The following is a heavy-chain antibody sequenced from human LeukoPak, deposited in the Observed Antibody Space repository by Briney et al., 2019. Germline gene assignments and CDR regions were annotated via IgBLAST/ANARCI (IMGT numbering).Heavy chain of an antibody. D-gene: IGHD6-19*01. J-gene: IGHJ5*02. CDR3: ARGSSGWSNSWFDP. V-gene: IGHV4-4*07. CDR2: IDKSGRT. CDR1: GGSISSYY. Sequence: SETLSLTCTVSGGSISSYYWSWIRQPAGKGLEWIGRIDKSGRTNYNPTLKSRVTMSVDTSKNQFSLKLNSMTAADTAVYYCARGSSGWSNSWFDPWGQGTLVTVSS.